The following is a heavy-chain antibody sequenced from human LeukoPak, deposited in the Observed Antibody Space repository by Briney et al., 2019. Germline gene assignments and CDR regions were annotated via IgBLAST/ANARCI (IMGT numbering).Heavy chain of an antibody. J-gene: IGHJ4*02. V-gene: IGHV3-21*01. CDR2: ISSSSSYI. D-gene: IGHD1-26*01. Sequence: GGSLRLSCAASGFTFSSYGMHWVRQAPGKGLEWVSSISSSSSYIYYADSVKGRFTISRDNAKNSLYLQMNSLRDDDTGVYFCVRDTGDGSYDYWGQGILVTVSS. CDR3: VRDTGDGSYDY. CDR1: GFTFSSYG.